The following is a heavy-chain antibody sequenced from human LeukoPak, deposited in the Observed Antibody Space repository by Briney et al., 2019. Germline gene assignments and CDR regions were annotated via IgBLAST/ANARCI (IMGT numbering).Heavy chain of an antibody. CDR3: ARGPGYDSSGYYRQYFQH. J-gene: IGHJ1*01. D-gene: IGHD3-22*01. V-gene: IGHV4-59*01. Sequence: SETLSLTCTVSGGSISSYYWSWIRQPPGKGLEWIGYIYYSGSTNYNPSLKSRVTISVDTSKNQFSLKLSSVTAADTAVYYCARGPGYDSSGYYRQYFQHWGQGTLVTVSS. CDR2: IYYSGST. CDR1: GGSISSYY.